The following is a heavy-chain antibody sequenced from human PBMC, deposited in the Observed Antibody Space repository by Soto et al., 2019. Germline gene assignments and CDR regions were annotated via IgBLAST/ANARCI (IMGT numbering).Heavy chain of an antibody. J-gene: IGHJ4*02. CDR1: GYTFTSYY. V-gene: IGHV1-46*04. CDR2: INPSGGST. Sequence: QVQLVQSGAEVKQPGASVKVSCKASGYTFTSYYLHWVRQAPGQGPECMGRINPSGGSTTYAQKLQGRVSMSRETSTSPGYMELSSLGSEDTAVYFCAIGRSFGAADYYFDCWGQGTLVTVSS. D-gene: IGHD6-13*01. CDR3: AIGRSFGAADYYFDC.